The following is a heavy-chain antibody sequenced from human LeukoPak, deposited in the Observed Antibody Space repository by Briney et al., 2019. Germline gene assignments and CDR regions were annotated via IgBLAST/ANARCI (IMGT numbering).Heavy chain of an antibody. V-gene: IGHV4-38-2*02. CDR2: IYHSGST. CDR1: GYSISSGYY. CDR3: ARGGSSGYLFDY. Sequence: SETLSLTCTVSGYSISSGYYWGWIRQPPGKGLEGIGSIYHSGSTYYNPSLKSRVTISVDTSKNQFSLKLSSVTAADTAVYYCARGGSSGYLFDYWGQGTLVTVSS. D-gene: IGHD3-22*01. J-gene: IGHJ4*02.